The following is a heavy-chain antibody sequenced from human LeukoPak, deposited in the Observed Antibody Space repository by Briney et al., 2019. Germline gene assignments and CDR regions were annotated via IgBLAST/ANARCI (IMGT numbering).Heavy chain of an antibody. V-gene: IGHV4-34*01. CDR1: GGSFSGYY. J-gene: IGHJ4*02. D-gene: IGHD3-9*01. CDR2: INHSGST. CDR3: ARGSVRYLSY. Sequence: SETLSLTCAVYGGSFSGYYWSWIRQPPGKGLEWIGEINHSGSTNYNPSLKSRVTISVDTSKNQFSLKLSSVTAADTAVYYCARGSVRYLSYWGQGTLVTVSS.